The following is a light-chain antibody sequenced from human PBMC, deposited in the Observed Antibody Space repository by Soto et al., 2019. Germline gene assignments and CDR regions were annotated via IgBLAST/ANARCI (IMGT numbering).Light chain of an antibody. V-gene: IGKV3-20*01. Sequence: EIVFTQSPSTLSLSPGERATLSCRGSQSVSSNFLAWYQQRPGQAPRLLIYGASNRATGIPDRFSGSGSGTDFTLTISRLEPEDFAVYYCQQYGSSPRTFGQGTKVDIK. CDR1: QSVSSNF. J-gene: IGKJ1*01. CDR3: QQYGSSPRT. CDR2: GAS.